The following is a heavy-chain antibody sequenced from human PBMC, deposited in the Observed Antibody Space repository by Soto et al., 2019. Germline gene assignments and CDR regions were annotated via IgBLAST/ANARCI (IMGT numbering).Heavy chain of an antibody. CDR1: GGAFNNYA. CDR2: IVPVFPSV. J-gene: IGHJ6*02. V-gene: IGHV1-69*13. Sequence: GASVKVSCKASGGAFNNYAIYWVRQAPGQGLGWLGTIVPVFPSVYYAPRFQGRLTITADRSTETVYMMLTSLKSEDTAISYSAREMPPTAAAYCYNGLNVWGQGTTVTVSS. D-gene: IGHD6-13*01. CDR3: AREMPPTAAAYCYNGLNV.